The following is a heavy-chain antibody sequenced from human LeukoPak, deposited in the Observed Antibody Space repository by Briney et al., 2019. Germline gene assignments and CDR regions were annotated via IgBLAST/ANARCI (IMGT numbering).Heavy chain of an antibody. J-gene: IGHJ4*02. D-gene: IGHD5-24*01. V-gene: IGHV3-30*18. Sequence: GGSLRLSCSASGFTFSTYGMNWVRQAPGKGVEWVAVISYDGSNKYYADSVKGRFTISRDNSKNTLFLQIDNLRVDDTAVYYCAKGRGKDGQNLFDYWGQGTLITVSS. CDR1: GFTFSTYG. CDR3: AKGRGKDGQNLFDY. CDR2: ISYDGSNK.